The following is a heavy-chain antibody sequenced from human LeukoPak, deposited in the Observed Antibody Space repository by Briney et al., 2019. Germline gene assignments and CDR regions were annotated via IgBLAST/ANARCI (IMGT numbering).Heavy chain of an antibody. D-gene: IGHD3-3*01. V-gene: IGHV3-23*01. CDR2: ISGSGGST. CDR1: GFTFSSYA. J-gene: IGHJ4*02. CDR3: AKDYDFWSGYLHIAYFDY. Sequence: PGRSLRLSCAASGFTFSSYAMSWVRQAPGKGLERVSAISGSGGSTYYADSVKGRFTISRDNSKNTLYLQMNSLRAEDTAVYYCAKDYDFWSGYLHIAYFDYWGQGTLVTVSS.